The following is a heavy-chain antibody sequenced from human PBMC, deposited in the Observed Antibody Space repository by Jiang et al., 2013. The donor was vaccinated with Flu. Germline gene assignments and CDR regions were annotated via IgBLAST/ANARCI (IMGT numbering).Heavy chain of an antibody. D-gene: IGHD3-9*01. V-gene: IGHV3-7*01. Sequence: VQLVESGGGLVQPGGSLRLSCAASGFRFSDYWMTWVRQAPGKGLEWVANIKFDGSDKNYVDSVKGRFTVSRDNVENSLSLQMNSLGAEDTAVYFCVRNDTAGNLFTGYSDRLDIWGQGTMVTVSS. CDR1: GFRFSDYW. J-gene: IGHJ3*02. CDR3: VRNDTAGNLFTGYSDRLDI. CDR2: IKFDGSDK.